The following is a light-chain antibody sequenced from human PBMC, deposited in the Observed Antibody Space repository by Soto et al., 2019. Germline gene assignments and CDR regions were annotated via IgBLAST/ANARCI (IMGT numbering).Light chain of an antibody. CDR1: QRVLSNY. CDR3: QRHGNSPGFT. V-gene: IGKV3-20*01. Sequence: EIVLTQSPGSLSLSPGERVTLSCRASQRVLSNYLARYQQKPGQAPRLLMHGASIRAAGVPDRFSGSGFGTDFTLTISRLEPEDFAVYFCQRHGNSPGFTFGQGTKLEL. J-gene: IGKJ2*01. CDR2: GAS.